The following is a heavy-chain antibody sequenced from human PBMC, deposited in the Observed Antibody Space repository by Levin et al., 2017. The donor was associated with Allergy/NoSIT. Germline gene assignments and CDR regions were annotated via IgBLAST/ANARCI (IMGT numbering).Heavy chain of an antibody. CDR2: IGTAGDT. J-gene: IGHJ4*02. D-gene: IGHD6-13*01. CDR3: ARASSSWATFDY. Sequence: PGGSLRLSCAASGFTFSSYDMHWVRQATGKGLEWVSAIGTAGDTYYPGSVKGRFTISRENAKNSLYLQMNSLRAGDTAVYYCARASSSWATFDYWGQGTLVTVSS. V-gene: IGHV3-13*04. CDR1: GFTFSSYD.